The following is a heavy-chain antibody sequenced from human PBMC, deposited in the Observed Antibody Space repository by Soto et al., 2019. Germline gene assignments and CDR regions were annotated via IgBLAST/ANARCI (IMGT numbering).Heavy chain of an antibody. CDR1: GYTFTSYG. Sequence: ASVKVSCKASGYTFTSYGISWVRQAPGQGLEWMGWISAYNGNTNYAQKLQGRVTMTTDTSTSTAYMELRSLRSDDTAVYYCARDTPHWLPTYLHWFDPWGQGTLVTVSS. V-gene: IGHV1-18*01. J-gene: IGHJ5*02. CDR2: ISAYNGNT. D-gene: IGHD5-12*01. CDR3: ARDTPHWLPTYLHWFDP.